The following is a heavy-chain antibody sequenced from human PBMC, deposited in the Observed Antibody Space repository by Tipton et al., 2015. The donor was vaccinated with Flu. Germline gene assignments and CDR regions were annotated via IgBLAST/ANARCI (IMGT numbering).Heavy chain of an antibody. CDR2: IFHTGST. V-gene: IGHV4-38-2*01. Sequence: TLSLTCSVSGDSIGSGYYWGWIRQPPGKGLEWIGNIFHTGSTYSNPSLRSRVTLSVDTSKNQFSLRLSSVTAADTAVYYCARHLRCGGDCYSPLPKSGFDPWGQGTLVTVSS. D-gene: IGHD2-21*02. J-gene: IGHJ5*02. CDR3: ARHLRCGGDCYSPLPKSGFDP. CDR1: GDSIGSGYY.